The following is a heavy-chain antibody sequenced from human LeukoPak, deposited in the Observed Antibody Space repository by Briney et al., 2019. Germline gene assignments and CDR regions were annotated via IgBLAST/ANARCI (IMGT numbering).Heavy chain of an antibody. CDR1: GFTFSSYW. Sequence: SGGSLRLSCAASGFTFSSYWMSWVRQAPGKGLEWVANIKQDGSEKYYVDSVKGRFTISRDNAKNSLYLQMNSLRAEDTAVYYCARTSGYYDSSGAFDYWGQGTLVTVSS. J-gene: IGHJ4*02. CDR3: ARTSGYYDSSGAFDY. D-gene: IGHD3-22*01. V-gene: IGHV3-7*01. CDR2: IKQDGSEK.